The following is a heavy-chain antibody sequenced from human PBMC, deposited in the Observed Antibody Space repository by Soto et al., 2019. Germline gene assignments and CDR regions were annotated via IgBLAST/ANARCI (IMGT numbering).Heavy chain of an antibody. CDR2: ILDSGST. V-gene: IGHV4-30-4*01. CDR1: GGSISGGVYY. CDR3: AREIIPLTTDWYFDL. D-gene: IGHD4-17*01. J-gene: IGHJ2*01. Sequence: QVQLQESGPGLVKPSQTLSLTCTVSGGSISGGVYYWSWIRQPPGKGLEWIGYILDSGSTYYNPSLKSRVTISVDTSKNQFSLRLSSVTAADTAVYYCAREIIPLTTDWYFDLWGSGTLVTVSS.